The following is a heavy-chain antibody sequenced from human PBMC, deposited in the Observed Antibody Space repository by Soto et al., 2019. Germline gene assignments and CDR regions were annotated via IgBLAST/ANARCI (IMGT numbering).Heavy chain of an antibody. Sequence: EVQLLESGGGLVQPGGSLRLSCAASGFTFSSYAMSWVRQAPGKGLEWVSAISGSGGSTYYADSVKGRFTISRDNSKSTVYLQMHSRRAEDTAVYYCAKEDVDTAIGGEERGVLPDYWGQGTLVTVSS. D-gene: IGHD5-18*01. CDR3: AKEDVDTAIGGEERGVLPDY. V-gene: IGHV3-23*01. CDR1: GFTFSSYA. J-gene: IGHJ4*02. CDR2: ISGSGGST.